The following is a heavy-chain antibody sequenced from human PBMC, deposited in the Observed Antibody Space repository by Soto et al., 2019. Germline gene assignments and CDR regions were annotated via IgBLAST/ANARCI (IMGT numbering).Heavy chain of an antibody. V-gene: IGHV4-31*03. D-gene: IGHD3-22*01. Sequence: QVQLQESGPGLVETSQTLSLTCTVSGGSISSDGYYWSWIRQHPGKGLEWIGYIYYSGSTYYNPSLKSRVTISVDTSKNQFSLKLSSVTAADTAVYYCASRVDYDSSGSYFDYWGQGTLVTVSS. J-gene: IGHJ4*02. CDR1: GGSISSDGYY. CDR3: ASRVDYDSSGSYFDY. CDR2: IYYSGST.